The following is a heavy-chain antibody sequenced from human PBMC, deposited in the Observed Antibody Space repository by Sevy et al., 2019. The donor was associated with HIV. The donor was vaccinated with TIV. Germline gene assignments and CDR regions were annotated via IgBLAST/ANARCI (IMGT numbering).Heavy chain of an antibody. CDR1: GYTFTGYY. Sequence: ASVKVSCKASGYTFTGYYMHWVRQAPGQGLEWMGWINPNSGGTNYAQKFQGRVTMTRDTSISTAYMELSSLRSDDTAVYYCARDLGEVRGVISPYFDYWGQGTLVTVSS. V-gene: IGHV1-2*02. CDR2: INPNSGGT. CDR3: ARDLGEVRGVISPYFDY. D-gene: IGHD3-10*01. J-gene: IGHJ4*02.